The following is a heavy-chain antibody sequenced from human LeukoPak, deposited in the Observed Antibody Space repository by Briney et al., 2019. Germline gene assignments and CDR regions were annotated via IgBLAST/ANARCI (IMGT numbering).Heavy chain of an antibody. J-gene: IGHJ4*02. Sequence: ASVKVSCKASGYTFTGYYMHWVRQAPGQGLEWMGWINPNSGGTNYAQKFQGRVTMTRDTSISTAYMELSRLRSDDTAVYYCARTYSSSWYYFDYWGQGTLVTVSS. CDR1: GYTFTGYY. D-gene: IGHD6-13*01. CDR2: INPNSGGT. V-gene: IGHV1-2*02. CDR3: ARTYSSSWYYFDY.